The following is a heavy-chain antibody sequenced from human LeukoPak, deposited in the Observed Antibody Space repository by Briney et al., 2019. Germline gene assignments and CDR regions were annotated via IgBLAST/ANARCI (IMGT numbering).Heavy chain of an antibody. CDR1: GGSISSSSYY. CDR3: ARLGDVGATDFDY. V-gene: IGHV4-39*01. Sequence: PSETLSLTCTVSGGSISSSSYYWGWIRQPPGKGLEWIGSIYYSGSTYYNPSLKSRVTISVDTSKNQFSLKLSSVTAADTAVYYCARLGDVGATDFDYWGQGTLVIVSS. D-gene: IGHD1-26*01. CDR2: IYYSGST. J-gene: IGHJ4*02.